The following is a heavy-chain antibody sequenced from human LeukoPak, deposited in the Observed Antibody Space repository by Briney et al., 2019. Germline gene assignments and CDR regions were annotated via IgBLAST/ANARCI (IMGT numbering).Heavy chain of an antibody. CDR3: ARADSYSSGLDAFDI. D-gene: IGHD6-19*01. J-gene: IGHJ3*02. Sequence: SETLSLTCTVSGGSISSYYWSWIRQPAGKGLEWIGRIYTSGSTNYNPSLKSRVSMSVDTSKNQFSLKLSSVTAADTAVYYCARADSYSSGLDAFDIWGQGTLVTVSS. V-gene: IGHV4-4*07. CDR2: IYTSGST. CDR1: GGSISSYY.